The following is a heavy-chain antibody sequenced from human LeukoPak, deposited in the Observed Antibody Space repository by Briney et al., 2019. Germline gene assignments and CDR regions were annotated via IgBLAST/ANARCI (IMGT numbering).Heavy chain of an antibody. Sequence: GGSLRLSCAASGFTVSSNYMSWVRHAPGKGLEWVSVIYSGGSTYYADSVKGRFTISRDYSKNTLYLQMNSLRAEDTAVYYCAKDRISTVTTLTLSYNWFDPWGLGTLVTVSS. V-gene: IGHV3-53*01. CDR2: IYSGGST. CDR3: AKDRISTVTTLTLSYNWFDP. D-gene: IGHD4-17*01. J-gene: IGHJ5*02. CDR1: GFTVSSNY.